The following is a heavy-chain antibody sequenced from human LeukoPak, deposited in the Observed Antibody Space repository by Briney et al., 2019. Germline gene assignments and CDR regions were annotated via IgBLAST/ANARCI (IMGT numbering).Heavy chain of an antibody. D-gene: IGHD6-19*01. CDR3: ARASAVASTIYQYYGMDV. CDR1: GYTFTSCY. CDR2: INPSGGST. Sequence: GASVKVSCKASGYTFTSCYIHWVRQAPGQGLEWMGIINPSGGSTSYTQKFQGRVTMTRDTSTSTVYLELSSLRSEDTAVNYCARASAVASTIYQYYGMDVWGQGTTVTVSS. V-gene: IGHV1-46*01. J-gene: IGHJ6*02.